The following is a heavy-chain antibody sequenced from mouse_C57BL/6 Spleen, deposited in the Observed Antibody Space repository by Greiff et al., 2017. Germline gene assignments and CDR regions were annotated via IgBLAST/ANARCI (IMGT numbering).Heavy chain of an antibody. CDR2: IYPRSGNT. CDR1: GYTFTSYG. CDR3: ARWATTVVEGDYYAMDY. Sequence: QVQLQQSGAELARPGASVKLSCKASGYTFTSYGISWVKQRPGQGLEWIGEIYPRSGNTYYNEKFKGKATLTADKSSSTAYMELRSLTSEDSAVYFCARWATTVVEGDYYAMDYWGQGTSVTVSS. J-gene: IGHJ4*01. D-gene: IGHD1-1*01. V-gene: IGHV1-81*01.